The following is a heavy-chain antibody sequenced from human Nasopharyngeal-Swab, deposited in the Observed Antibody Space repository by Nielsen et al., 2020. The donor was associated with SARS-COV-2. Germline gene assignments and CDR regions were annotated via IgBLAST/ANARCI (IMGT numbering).Heavy chain of an antibody. D-gene: IGHD3-10*01. CDR3: ARDRYGSGSFLGY. J-gene: IGHJ4*02. CDR2: INPSGGSA. V-gene: IGHV1-46*01. Sequence: WVRQAPGQGLEWMGIINPSGGSATYAQRFQGKVTMTRDTSTSTVFMELSSLKFEDTAVYYCARDRYGSGSFLGYWGQGTLVTV.